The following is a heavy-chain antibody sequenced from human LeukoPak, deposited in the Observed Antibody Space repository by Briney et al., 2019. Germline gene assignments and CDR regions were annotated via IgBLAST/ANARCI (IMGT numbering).Heavy chain of an antibody. Sequence: GGSLRLSCEASGFTFSSYWTHWVRQGPGKGLVWVSHINRDGSSTSYADSVKGRFTISRDNAKNTLYLQMNSLRAEDTAVYYCARVHRSSSGNYYYYGMDVWGQGATVTVSS. CDR1: GFTFSSYW. CDR2: INRDGSST. J-gene: IGHJ6*02. D-gene: IGHD6-13*01. CDR3: ARVHRSSSGNYYYYGMDV. V-gene: IGHV3-74*01.